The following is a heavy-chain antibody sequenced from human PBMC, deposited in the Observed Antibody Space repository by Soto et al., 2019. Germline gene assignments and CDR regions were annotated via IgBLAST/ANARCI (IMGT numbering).Heavy chain of an antibody. CDR1: GFTFSSYA. Sequence: GESLKISCAASGFTFSSYAMHWVRQAPGKGLEYVSAISSNGGSTYYANSVKGRFTISRDNSKNTLYLQMGSLRAEDMAVYYCARDSGYGDYLFDYWGQGTLVTVSS. D-gene: IGHD4-17*01. CDR3: ARDSGYGDYLFDY. CDR2: ISSNGGST. V-gene: IGHV3-64*01. J-gene: IGHJ4*02.